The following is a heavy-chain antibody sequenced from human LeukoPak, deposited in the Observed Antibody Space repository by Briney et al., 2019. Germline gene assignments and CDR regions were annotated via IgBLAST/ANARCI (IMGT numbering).Heavy chain of an antibody. Sequence: SETLSLTCTVSGGSISSYYWSWIRQPPGKGLEWIGYIYYRGTTLYSPSLKSRVTMSVDTSENHFSLKLSSVTAADTAVYYCARHDVVPVIRRGFDFWGQGTLVTVSS. V-gene: IGHV4-59*08. CDR2: IYYRGTT. CDR3: ARHDVVPVIRRGFDF. J-gene: IGHJ4*02. CDR1: GGSISSYY. D-gene: IGHD2-21*02.